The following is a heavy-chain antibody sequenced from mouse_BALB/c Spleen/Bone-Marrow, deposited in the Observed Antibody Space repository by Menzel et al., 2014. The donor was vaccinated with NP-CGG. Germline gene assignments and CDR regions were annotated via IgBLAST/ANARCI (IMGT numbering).Heavy chain of an antibody. CDR3: AREGRGSYGSSGYAMDY. CDR1: ESSLSSYG. Sequence: VKVVDSGPGLVAPSQSLSITCTVSESSLSSYGVHWVRQPPGKGLEWLGVIWAGGSINYNSALTSRLSISKDNSKSXVFLKMKSLQNDDTAMYYCAREGRGSYGSSGYAMDYWGQGTSVTVSS. J-gene: IGHJ4*01. CDR2: IWAGGSI. V-gene: IGHV2-9*02. D-gene: IGHD1-1*01.